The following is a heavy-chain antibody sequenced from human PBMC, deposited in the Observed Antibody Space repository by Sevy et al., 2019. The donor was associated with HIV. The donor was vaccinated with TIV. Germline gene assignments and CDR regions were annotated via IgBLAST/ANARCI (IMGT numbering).Heavy chain of an antibody. CDR3: ARDLEFYDNGDYGPAFMPDY. CDR1: GFTFNSYS. Sequence: GGSLRLSCAASGFTFNSYSMHWIRQAPGKGLEWVATISFDGNNRHYADSVKGRFTISRDIAKNTLHLQMNSLRGEDTAVYYCARDLEFYDNGDYGPAFMPDYWGQGTLVTVSS. CDR2: ISFDGNNR. D-gene: IGHD4-17*01. J-gene: IGHJ4*02. V-gene: IGHV3-30-3*01.